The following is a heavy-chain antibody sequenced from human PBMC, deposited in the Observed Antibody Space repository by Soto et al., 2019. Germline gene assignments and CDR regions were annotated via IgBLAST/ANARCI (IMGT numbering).Heavy chain of an antibody. J-gene: IGHJ6*02. Sequence: SETLSLTCAVYGGSFSGYYWSWIRQPPGKGLEWIGEINHSGSTNYNPSLTSRVTISVDTSKNQFSLKLSSVTAADTAVYYCARAGRLRGGSYTDRRYYYGMDVWGQGTTVTVSS. CDR3: ARAGRLRGGSYTDRRYYYGMDV. V-gene: IGHV4-34*01. CDR2: INHSGST. CDR1: GGSFSGYY. D-gene: IGHD1-26*01.